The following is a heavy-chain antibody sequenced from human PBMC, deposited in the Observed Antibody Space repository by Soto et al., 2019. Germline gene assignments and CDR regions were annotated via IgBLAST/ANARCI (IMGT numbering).Heavy chain of an antibody. J-gene: IGHJ5*02. Sequence: QVQLVQSGAEVKKPGSSVKVSCKASGGTFSSYAISWVRQAPGQGLEWMGGIIPIFGTANYAQKFQGRVTITADESTSTAYMELSSLRSEDTAVYYCASVNQYCSGGSCYSAESWWFDPWCQGTLVTVSS. CDR2: IIPIFGTA. CDR1: GGTFSSYA. CDR3: ASVNQYCSGGSCYSAESWWFDP. D-gene: IGHD2-15*01. V-gene: IGHV1-69*12.